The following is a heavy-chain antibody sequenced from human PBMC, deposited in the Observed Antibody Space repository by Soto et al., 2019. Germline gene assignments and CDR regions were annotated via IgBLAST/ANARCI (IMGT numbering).Heavy chain of an antibody. Sequence: ASETRSLTCSVSGGSISSSSYFWAWIRQPPGKGLEWTANIHYSGTTYYNPSLKSRVAISVDTSKNQFSLELRSVTPADTAVYYCARRRPSYYFDSWGKGTTVTVSS. CDR1: GGSISSSSYF. V-gene: IGHV4-39*01. J-gene: IGHJ6*03. CDR2: IHYSGTT. CDR3: ARRRPSYYFDS.